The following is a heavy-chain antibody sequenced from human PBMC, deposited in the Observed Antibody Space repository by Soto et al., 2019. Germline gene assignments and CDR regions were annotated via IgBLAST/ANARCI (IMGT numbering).Heavy chain of an antibody. CDR1: GGSIATSSYF. V-gene: IGHV4-39*02. Sequence: SETLSLTCTVSGGSIATSSYFWAWIRRPPGKGLEWIGSIDYRGTIYNNPSLKSRVTISVDTSKNHFSLKLDSVTAANTALYYCSRRAPEGFDPWGQGTLVTVSS. CDR3: SRRAPEGFDP. J-gene: IGHJ5*02. CDR2: IDYRGTI.